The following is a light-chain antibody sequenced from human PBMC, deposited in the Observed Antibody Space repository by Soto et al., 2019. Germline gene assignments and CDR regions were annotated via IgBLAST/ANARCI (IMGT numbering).Light chain of an antibody. J-gene: IGLJ2*01. CDR3: SSYSGGSTPVV. CDR1: SSDVGGYDY. Sequence: QSALTQPASVSGSPGQSITISCTGTSSDVGGYDYVSWYQQHPGQAPKLTIYEVSYRPSGVSDRFSASKSGNTASLTISGLQAEDEADYYCSSYSGGSTPVVFGGGTQLTVL. V-gene: IGLV2-14*01. CDR2: EVS.